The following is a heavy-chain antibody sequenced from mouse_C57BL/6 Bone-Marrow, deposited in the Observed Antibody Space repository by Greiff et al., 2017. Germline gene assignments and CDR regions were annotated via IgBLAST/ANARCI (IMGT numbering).Heavy chain of an antibody. V-gene: IGHV5-9*01. CDR3: SRQVTTVLAPKYFAV. J-gene: IGHJ1*03. Sequence: EVKLMESGGGLVKPGGSLKLSCAASGFTFSSYTMSWVRQTPEKRLQWVAAISGGGGNTYYPDSVKGRFTISRDNDKNTLYLQMSSLRSEDTALYYCSRQVTTVLAPKYFAVRGTATTVTSFS. D-gene: IGHD1-1*01. CDR2: ISGGGGNT. CDR1: GFTFSSYT.